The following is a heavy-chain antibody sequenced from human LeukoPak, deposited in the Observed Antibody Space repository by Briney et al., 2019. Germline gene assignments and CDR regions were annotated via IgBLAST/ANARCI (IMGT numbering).Heavy chain of an antibody. D-gene: IGHD3-10*01. CDR1: GYTFTSYA. Sequence: ASVKVSCKASGYTFTSYAMHWVRQAPGQRLEWMGWINAGNGNTKYSQKFQGRVTITRDTSASTAYMELSSLRSEDTAVYYCAREGGITMVRGVSYFDYWGQGTLVTVSS. CDR3: AREGGITMVRGVSYFDY. J-gene: IGHJ4*02. CDR2: INAGNGNT. V-gene: IGHV1-3*01.